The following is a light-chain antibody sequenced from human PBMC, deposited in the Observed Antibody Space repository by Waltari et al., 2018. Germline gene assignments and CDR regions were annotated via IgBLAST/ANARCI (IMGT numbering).Light chain of an antibody. CDR3: QKYNSAPRT. J-gene: IGKJ1*01. CDR2: SAS. Sequence: DIQMTQSPSSLSASVGDRVTITCRASQGINNHLAWYQQKPGKVPTLLIYSASTWQSGVPSRFSGSGAGTDVTLTISSLHPEDVATYYCQKYNSAPRTFGPGTKVEIK. CDR1: QGINNH. V-gene: IGKV1-27*01.